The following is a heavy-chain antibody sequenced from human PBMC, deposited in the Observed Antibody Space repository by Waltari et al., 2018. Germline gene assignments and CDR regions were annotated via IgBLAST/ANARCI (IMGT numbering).Heavy chain of an antibody. Sequence: QVQLVQSGAEVKEPGASVQVSCKASGCIFTSYDINWVRQSPGQGIEWMGWMNPNSGNRGFSQKFQDKIIMTTDTSKNTAYMELPGLTSDDTAFYYCARRALPDKGAHWFDPWGQGTPVTVSS. CDR1: GCIFTSYD. D-gene: IGHD1-26*01. CDR3: ARRALPDKGAHWFDP. J-gene: IGHJ5*02. CDR2: MNPNSGNR. V-gene: IGHV1-8*01.